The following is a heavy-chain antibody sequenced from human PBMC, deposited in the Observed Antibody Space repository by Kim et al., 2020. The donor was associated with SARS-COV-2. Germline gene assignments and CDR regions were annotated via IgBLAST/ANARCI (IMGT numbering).Heavy chain of an antibody. Sequence: SVKVSCKASGFTFTSSAVQWVRQARGQRLEWIGWIVVGSGNTNYAQKFQERVTITRDMSTSTAYMELSSLRSEDTAVYYCAVIPPFRYCSGGSCYSSYYYYGMDVWGQGTTVTVSS. J-gene: IGHJ6*02. D-gene: IGHD2-15*01. V-gene: IGHV1-58*01. CDR3: AVIPPFRYCSGGSCYSSYYYYGMDV. CDR1: GFTFTSSA. CDR2: IVVGSGNT.